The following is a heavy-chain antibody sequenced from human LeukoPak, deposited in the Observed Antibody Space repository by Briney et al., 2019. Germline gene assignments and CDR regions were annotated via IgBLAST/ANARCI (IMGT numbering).Heavy chain of an antibody. Sequence: GGSLRLSCAASGFTFSSYGVLGVRRSPGKGREGVAVIWYDGNNKYYADSVKGLFTISRDNSKNTLYLQMNSLRAEETAVYYCARDSEGAYYFDYWGQGTLVTVSS. CDR3: ARDSEGAYYFDY. CDR1: GFTFSSYG. V-gene: IGHV3-33*08. D-gene: IGHD1-26*01. CDR2: IWYDGNNK. J-gene: IGHJ4*02.